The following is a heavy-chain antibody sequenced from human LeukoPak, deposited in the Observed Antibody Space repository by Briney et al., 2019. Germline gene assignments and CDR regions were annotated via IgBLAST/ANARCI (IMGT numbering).Heavy chain of an antibody. J-gene: IGHJ6*03. CDR1: GYTFTSYG. D-gene: IGHD3-10*01. CDR2: INPNSGGT. Sequence: GASVKVSCKASGYTFTSYGISWVRQAPGQGLEWMGWINPNSGGTKYAQKFQGRVTMTRDTSISTAYMELSRLRSDDTAVYYCARGSRYYYGSGSYYPSYYYMDVWGKGTTVTVSS. V-gene: IGHV1-2*02. CDR3: ARGSRYYYGSGSYYPSYYYMDV.